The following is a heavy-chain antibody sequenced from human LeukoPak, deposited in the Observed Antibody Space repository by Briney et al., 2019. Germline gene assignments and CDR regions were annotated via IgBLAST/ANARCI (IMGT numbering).Heavy chain of an antibody. J-gene: IGHJ4*02. D-gene: IGHD1-14*01. Sequence: SETLSLTCTVSGGSISSYYWSWIRQPPGKGLEWIGYIYYSGSTNYNPSLKSRVTISVDTSKNQFSLKLSSVTAADTAVYYCARSSKVGTRGAFDYWGQGTLVTVSP. CDR3: ARSSKVGTRGAFDY. V-gene: IGHV4-59*01. CDR1: GGSISSYY. CDR2: IYYSGST.